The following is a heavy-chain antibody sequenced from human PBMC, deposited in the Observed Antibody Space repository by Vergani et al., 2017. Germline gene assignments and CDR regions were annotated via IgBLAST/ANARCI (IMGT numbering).Heavy chain of an antibody. Sequence: EVQLVESGGGLVQPGGSLRLSCAASGFTFNIYAMSWVRQAPGKGLEWVSTITYNGGRTYYADSVTGRFTISRDNSKNTLFLQLKTLRAEDTAVYYCAKDYDILTGYARTYYFDYWGQGTLVTVSS. CDR3: AKDYDILTGYARTYYFDY. CDR2: ITYNGGRT. D-gene: IGHD3-9*01. J-gene: IGHJ4*02. V-gene: IGHV3-23*04. CDR1: GFTFNIYA.